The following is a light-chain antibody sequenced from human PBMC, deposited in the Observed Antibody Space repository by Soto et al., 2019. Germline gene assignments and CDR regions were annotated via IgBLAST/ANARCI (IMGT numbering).Light chain of an antibody. Sequence: QSALTQPRSVSGSPGQSVTISCTGTSNDVGSYDYVSWYQQHPGKAPKLMIYDVNKRPSGVPDRFSGSKSGNTASLTISGLQAEDEADYYCCSYAGSYTSLFGGGTQLTVL. V-gene: IGLV2-11*01. CDR1: SNDVGSYDY. J-gene: IGLJ2*01. CDR3: CSYAGSYTSL. CDR2: DVN.